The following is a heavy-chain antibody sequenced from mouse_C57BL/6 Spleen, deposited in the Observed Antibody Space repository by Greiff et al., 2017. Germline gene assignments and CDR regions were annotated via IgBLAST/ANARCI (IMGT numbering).Heavy chain of an antibody. D-gene: IGHD2-4*01. CDR3: ARGRLRRGGPYAMDY. J-gene: IGHJ4*01. CDR2: IYPSDSET. Sequence: QVQLKQPGAELVRPGSSVKLSCKASGYTFTSYWMDWVKQRPGQGLEWIGNIYPSDSETHYNQKFKDKAKLTVDKSSSTAYMQLSSLTSEDSAVYYCARGRLRRGGPYAMDYWGQGTSVTVSS. CDR1: GYTFTSYW. V-gene: IGHV1-61*01.